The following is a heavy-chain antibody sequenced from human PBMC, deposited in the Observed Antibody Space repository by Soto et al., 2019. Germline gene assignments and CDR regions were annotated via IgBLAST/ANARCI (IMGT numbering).Heavy chain of an antibody. CDR1: GFTFSSYA. CDR2: ISYDGSNK. V-gene: IGHV3-30-3*01. J-gene: IGHJ6*02. CDR3: ARDSSSYGMDV. D-gene: IGHD6-13*01. Sequence: PGGSLRLSCAASGFTFSSYAMHWVRQAPGKGLEWAAVISYDGSNKYYADSVKGRFTISRDNSKNTLYLQMNSLRAEDTAVYYCARDSSSYGMDVWGQGTTVTVSS.